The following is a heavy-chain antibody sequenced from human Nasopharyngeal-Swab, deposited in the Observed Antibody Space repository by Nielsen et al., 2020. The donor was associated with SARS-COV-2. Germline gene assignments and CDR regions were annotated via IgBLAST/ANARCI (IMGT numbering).Heavy chain of an antibody. V-gene: IGHV5-51*01. CDR2: IYPGDSDT. J-gene: IGHJ6*03. CDR1: GYSFTSYW. CDR3: ARQGAVAGYYYYYMDV. D-gene: IGHD6-19*01. Sequence: GGSLRLSRKGSGYSFTSYWIGWVRQMPGKGLEWMGIIYPGDSDTRYSPSFQGQVTISADKSISTAYLQWSSLKASGTAMYYCARQGAVAGYYYYYMDVWGKGTTVTVSS.